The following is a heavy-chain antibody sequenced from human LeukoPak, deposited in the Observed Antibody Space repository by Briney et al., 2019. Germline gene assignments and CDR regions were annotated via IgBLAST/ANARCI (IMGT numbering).Heavy chain of an antibody. Sequence: ASVKVSCKASGGTFSSYAISWVRQAPGQGLEWMGGIIPIFGTANYAQKFQGRVTITADESTSTAYMELSSLRSEDTAVYYCARGPPSILTGYTFDYYYHMDVWGKGTTVTISS. D-gene: IGHD3-9*01. CDR2: IIPIFGTA. CDR3: ARGPPSILTGYTFDYYYHMDV. J-gene: IGHJ6*03. V-gene: IGHV1-69*13. CDR1: GGTFSSYA.